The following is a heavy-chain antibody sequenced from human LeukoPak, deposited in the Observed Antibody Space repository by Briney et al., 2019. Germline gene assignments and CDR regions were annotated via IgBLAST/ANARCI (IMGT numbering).Heavy chain of an antibody. Sequence: GESLKISCKGSGYSFTSYWIGWVRQMPGKGLEWMGIIYPGDADTRYSPSFQGQVTISADTSINTAYLQWSSLKASDSAMYHCARRGSTAEWFDPWGQGTLVTVSS. V-gene: IGHV5-51*01. D-gene: IGHD5/OR15-5a*01. CDR1: GYSFTSYW. J-gene: IGHJ5*02. CDR3: ARRGSTAEWFDP. CDR2: IYPGDADT.